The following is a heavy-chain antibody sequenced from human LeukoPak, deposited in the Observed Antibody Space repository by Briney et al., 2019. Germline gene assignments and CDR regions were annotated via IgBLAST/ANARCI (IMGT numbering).Heavy chain of an antibody. CDR1: GGSISSYY. D-gene: IGHD3-22*01. CDR2: LYNSGHT. Sequence: SETLSLTCTVSGGSISSYYWSWIRQPPGKGLEWIGYLYNSGHTKYNPSLKSRVTMSVDTSKNQFSLKLSSVTAADTAVYYCARDTYYYDSSGYYGFDYWGQGTLVTVSS. CDR3: ARDTYYYDSSGYYGFDY. V-gene: IGHV4-59*12. J-gene: IGHJ4*02.